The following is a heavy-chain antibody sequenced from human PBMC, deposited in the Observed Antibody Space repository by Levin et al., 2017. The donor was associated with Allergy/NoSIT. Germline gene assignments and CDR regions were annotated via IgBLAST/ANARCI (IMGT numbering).Heavy chain of an antibody. CDR2: INQDASDK. CDR3: ARDKGGYVPFDY. J-gene: IGHJ4*02. CDR1: GFTFSTFW. D-gene: IGHD5-12*01. Sequence: LPGGSLRLSCTASGFTFSTFWMSWVRQAPGKGLEWVANINQDASDKNYVDSVKGRFTISRDNAKNSLYLQMSSLRAEDTAVYYCARDKGGYVPFDYWGQGTLITVSS. V-gene: IGHV3-7*01.